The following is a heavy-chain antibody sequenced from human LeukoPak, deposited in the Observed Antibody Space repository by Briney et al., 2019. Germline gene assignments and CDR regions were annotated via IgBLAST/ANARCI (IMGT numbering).Heavy chain of an antibody. CDR2: ISSSSRYI. Sequence: SGGSLRLSCAASGFTFSSYSMNWVRQAPGKGLEWVSSISSSSRYIDYADSLKGRFTISRDNAKNSLYLQMNSLRAEDTAVYYCARVPGRGDGGYYYYYMDVWGKGTTVTVSS. V-gene: IGHV3-21*01. CDR1: GFTFSSYS. CDR3: ARVPGRGDGGYYYYYMDV. D-gene: IGHD1-14*01. J-gene: IGHJ6*03.